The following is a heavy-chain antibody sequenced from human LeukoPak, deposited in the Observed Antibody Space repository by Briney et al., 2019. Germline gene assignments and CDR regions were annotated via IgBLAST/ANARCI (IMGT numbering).Heavy chain of an antibody. V-gene: IGHV3-11*01. CDR3: ARVGRKGGYYYDSSGYYSEVDY. D-gene: IGHD3-22*01. CDR2: ISSSGSTI. CDR1: GFTFSDYY. J-gene: IGHJ4*02. Sequence: PGGSLRLSGAASGFTFSDYYMSWIRQAPGKGLEWVSYISSSGSTIYYADSVKGRFTISRDNAKISLYLQMNSLRAEDTAVYYCARVGRKGGYYYDSSGYYSEVDYWGQGTLGTVSS.